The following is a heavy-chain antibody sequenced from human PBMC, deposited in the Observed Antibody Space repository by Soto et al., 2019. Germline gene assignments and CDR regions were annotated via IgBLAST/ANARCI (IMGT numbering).Heavy chain of an antibody. CDR2: ISGGGGGT. J-gene: IGHJ4*02. CDR3: AKGSHYDILTAYHAFDF. D-gene: IGHD3-9*01. Sequence: GGSLRLSCAASGFTFSIYALNWVRHAPGKGLEWVSGISGGGGGTHYTDSVKGRFTISRDNSKNTVFLQMNSLRAEDTAVYFCAKGSHYDILTAYHAFDFWGPGTLVTVSS. V-gene: IGHV3-23*01. CDR1: GFTFSIYA.